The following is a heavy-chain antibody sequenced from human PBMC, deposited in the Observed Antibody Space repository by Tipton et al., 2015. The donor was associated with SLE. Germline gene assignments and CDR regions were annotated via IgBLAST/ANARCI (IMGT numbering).Heavy chain of an antibody. CDR1: GFTFSTYG. V-gene: IGHV3-33*08. CDR2: IWNDGSNK. D-gene: IGHD6-19*01. Sequence: SLRLSCAASGFTFSTYGMHWVRQAPGKGLEWVAVIWNDGSNKYYADSVKGRFTISRDNSKNTQYLQMDSLRPEDTAVYFCARAVYSGGCFGFDPWGPGTLVTVSS. J-gene: IGHJ5*02. CDR3: ARAVYSGGCFGFDP.